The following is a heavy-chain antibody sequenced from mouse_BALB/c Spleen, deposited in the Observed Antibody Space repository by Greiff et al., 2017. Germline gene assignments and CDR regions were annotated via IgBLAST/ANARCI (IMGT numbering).Heavy chain of an antibody. V-gene: IGHV1S132*01. CDR3: ARGGLRKAMDY. CDR2: IFPGTGTT. J-gene: IGHJ4*01. CDR1: GYTFTSYW. Sequence: VQGVESGAELVKPGASVKLSCKTSGYTFTSYWIQWVKQRPGQGLGWIGEIFPGTGTTYYNEKFKGKATLTIDTSSSTAYMQLSSLTSEDSAVYFCARGGLRKAMDYWGQGTSVTVSS. D-gene: IGHD3-1*01.